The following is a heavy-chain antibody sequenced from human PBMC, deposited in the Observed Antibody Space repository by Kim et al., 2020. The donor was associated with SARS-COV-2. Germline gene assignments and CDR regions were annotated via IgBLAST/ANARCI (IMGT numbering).Heavy chain of an antibody. CDR2: IYYSGST. D-gene: IGHD3-9*01. J-gene: IGHJ5*02. CDR1: GGSISSSSYY. CDR3: ARHFSRPEEYYDILTGYQGWFDP. V-gene: IGHV4-39*01. Sequence: SETLSLTCTVSGGSISSSSYYWGWIRQPPGKGLEWIGSIYYSGSTYYNPSLKSRVTISVDTSKNQFSLKLSSVTAADTAVYYCARHFSRPEEYYDILTGYQGWFDPWGQGTLVTVSS.